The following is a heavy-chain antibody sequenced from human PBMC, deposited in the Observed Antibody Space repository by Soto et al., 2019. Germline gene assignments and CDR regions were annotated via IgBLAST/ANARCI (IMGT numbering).Heavy chain of an antibody. CDR2: IYTSDST. CDR3: AREGGYSLYYFDY. V-gene: IGHV4-4*07. CDR1: GGSISDYY. D-gene: IGHD3-22*01. J-gene: IGHJ4*02. Sequence: LSLTCTVSGGSISDYYWSWIRQAAGGGLEWIGRIYTSDSTNYNPSLKSRVTMSIDTSKNQFSLRLSSVTAADTAVYYCAREGGYSLYYFDYWGQGALVTVSS.